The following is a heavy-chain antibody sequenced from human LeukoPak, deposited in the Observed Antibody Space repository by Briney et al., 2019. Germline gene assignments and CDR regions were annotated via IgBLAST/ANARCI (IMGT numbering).Heavy chain of an antibody. V-gene: IGHV4-34*01. J-gene: IGHJ2*01. CDR2: INHSGST. D-gene: IGHD6-6*01. Sequence: PSETLSLTCAVYGVSFSGYYWSWIRQPPGKGLEWIGEINHSGSTNYNPSLKSRVTISVDTSKNQFSLKLSSVTAADTAVYYCARGQSSSARPGFIWYFDLWGRGTLVTVSS. CDR1: GVSFSGYY. CDR3: ARGQSSSARPGFIWYFDL.